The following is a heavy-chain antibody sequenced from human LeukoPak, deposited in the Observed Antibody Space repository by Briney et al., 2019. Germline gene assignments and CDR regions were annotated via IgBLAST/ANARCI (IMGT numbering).Heavy chain of an antibody. J-gene: IGHJ4*02. D-gene: IGHD5-12*01. CDR2: IIPIFGTA. Sequence: GASVKVSCKASGYTFTGYYMHWVRQAPGQGLEWMGGIIPIFGTANYAQKFQGRVTITADESTSTAYMELSSLRSEDTAVYYCARAKWGVVGYDYYFDYWGQGTLVTVSS. V-gene: IGHV1-69*13. CDR3: ARAKWGVVGYDYYFDY. CDR1: GYTFTGYY.